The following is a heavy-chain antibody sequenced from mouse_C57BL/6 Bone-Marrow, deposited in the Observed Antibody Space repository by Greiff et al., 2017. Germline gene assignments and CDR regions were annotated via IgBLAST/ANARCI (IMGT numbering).Heavy chain of an antibody. D-gene: IGHD2-2*01. J-gene: IGHJ3*01. CDR1: GYTFTSYG. Sequence: QVQLQQSGAELARPGASVKLSCKASGYTFTSYGISWVKQRTGQGLEWIGEIYPRSGNTYYNEKFKGKATLTADKSSSTAYMELRSLTSEDSAVYVCARGLPTWFAYWGQGTLVTVSA. V-gene: IGHV1-81*01. CDR2: IYPRSGNT. CDR3: ARGLPTWFAY.